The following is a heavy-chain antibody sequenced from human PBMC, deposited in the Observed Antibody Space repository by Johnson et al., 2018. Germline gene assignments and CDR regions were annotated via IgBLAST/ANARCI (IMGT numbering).Heavy chain of an antibody. J-gene: IGHJ6*03. CDR3: VAASPSFYHFFMDV. D-gene: IGHD6-6*01. CDR2: ISSSRSDI. Sequence: VQLVQSGGGLVKPGGSXRLSCAASGFPFSSSSMNWVRQAPWKGLEWVSSISSSRSDIYFADSVKGRFNISRDKAKNTLYLKMNSLRSEDTAIYYCVAASPSFYHFFMDVWGKGTTVTVSS. CDR1: GFPFSSSS. V-gene: IGHV3-21*04.